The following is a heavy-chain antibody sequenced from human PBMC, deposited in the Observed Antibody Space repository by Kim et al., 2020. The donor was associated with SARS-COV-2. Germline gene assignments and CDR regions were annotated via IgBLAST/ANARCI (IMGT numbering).Heavy chain of an antibody. V-gene: IGHV4-59*08. CDR3: ARWRGTKDYYTAMPFDI. CDR2: IFYSGDT. J-gene: IGHJ3*02. Sequence: SETLSLICTVSGASINNYYWGWLRQPPGKGLEWVGQIFYSGDTNYNPSLKSRVSISLDTSKTQFSLKLSSVTAADTAVYYCARWRGTKDYYTAMPFDIWG. D-gene: IGHD3-3*01. CDR1: GASINNYY.